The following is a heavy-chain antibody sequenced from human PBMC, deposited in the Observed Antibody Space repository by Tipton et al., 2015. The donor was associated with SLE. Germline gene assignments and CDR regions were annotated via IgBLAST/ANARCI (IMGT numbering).Heavy chain of an antibody. CDR2: IYYSGST. J-gene: IGHJ4*02. D-gene: IGHD6-6*01. Sequence: TLSLTCTVSGGSISSSSYYWGWIRQPPGKGLEWIGSIYYSGSTYYNPSLKSRVTISVDTSKNQFSLKLSSVTAADTAVYYCASYSSSYFDYWGQGTLVTASS. CDR3: ASYSSSYFDY. CDR1: GGSISSSSYY. V-gene: IGHV4-39*07.